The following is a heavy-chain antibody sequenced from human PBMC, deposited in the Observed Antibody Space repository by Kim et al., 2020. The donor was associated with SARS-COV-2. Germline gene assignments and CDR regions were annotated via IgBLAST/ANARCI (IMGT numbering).Heavy chain of an antibody. Sequence: GGSLRLSCAASGFTFSSYGMHWVRQAPGKGLEWVAVIWYDGSKYYADSVKGRFTISRDNSKNTLYLQMNSLRAEDTAVYYCARDTRDYYGMDVWGQGTTVTVSS. CDR3: ARDTRDYYGMDV. CDR2: IWYDGSK. V-gene: IGHV3-33*01. J-gene: IGHJ6*02. CDR1: GFTFSSYG.